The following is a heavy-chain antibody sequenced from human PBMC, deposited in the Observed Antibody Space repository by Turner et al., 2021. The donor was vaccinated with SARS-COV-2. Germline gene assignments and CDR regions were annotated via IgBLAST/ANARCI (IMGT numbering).Heavy chain of an antibody. D-gene: IGHD3-22*01. V-gene: IGHV3-30*03. CDR2: ISYDGSDK. CDR3: ARDGSGYYDSSGLLDY. CDR1: GFTFSSSG. J-gene: IGHJ4*02. Sequence: QVQLVESGGGVVQPGRSLRLPCADAGFTFSSSGMHWVRQAPGKGLEWVAVISYDGSDKYYADSVKGRFTISRDNSKNTLYLQMNSLRAEDTAVYYCARDGSGYYDSSGLLDYWGQGTLVTVSS.